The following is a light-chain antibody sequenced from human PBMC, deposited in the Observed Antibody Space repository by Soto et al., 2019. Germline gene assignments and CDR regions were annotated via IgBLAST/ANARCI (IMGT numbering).Light chain of an antibody. CDR1: QSISTW. Sequence: DIHMTQSPSTLSASVGDRVTITCRASQSISTWLAWYQQKPGKAPKLLIYKASSLEGGVPSRFSGSGSGSDFNITISSLQPDDFATYYCQQYNTYPLTFGGGTTVEIK. J-gene: IGKJ4*01. CDR3: QQYNTYPLT. V-gene: IGKV1-5*03. CDR2: KAS.